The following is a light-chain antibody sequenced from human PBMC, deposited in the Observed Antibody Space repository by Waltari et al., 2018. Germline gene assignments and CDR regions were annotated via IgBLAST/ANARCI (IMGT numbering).Light chain of an antibody. V-gene: IGKV6-21*02. J-gene: IGKJ3*01. CDR3: QQSSNLPLT. CDR2: YAS. CDR1: QSIAGS. Sequence: EIVLTQSPDFQSVSPKEKVTITCRASQSIAGSLHWYQQKPDQSPKLLIKYASQSISGVPSRFSGTGSGTDFTLTISSLEAEDAATYYCQQSSNLPLTFGPGTKVDI.